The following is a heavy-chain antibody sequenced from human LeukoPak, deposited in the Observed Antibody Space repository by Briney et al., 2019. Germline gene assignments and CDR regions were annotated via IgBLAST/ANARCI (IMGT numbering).Heavy chain of an antibody. D-gene: IGHD2-21*02. CDR3: AREAYCGGGCLYGEGAFDI. CDR2: IGTAGDT. V-gene: IGHV3-13*01. Sequence: GGSLRLSCAASGFTFSNYDMHWVRQATGKGLEWVSAIGTAGDTYYPGSVKGRFTISRENAKNSLYLQMNSLRAGDTAVYYCAREAYCGGGCLYGEGAFDIWGQGTMVTVSS. J-gene: IGHJ3*02. CDR1: GFTFSNYD.